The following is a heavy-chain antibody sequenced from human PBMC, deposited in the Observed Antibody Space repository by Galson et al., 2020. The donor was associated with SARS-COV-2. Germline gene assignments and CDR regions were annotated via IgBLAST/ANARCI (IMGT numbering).Heavy chain of an antibody. D-gene: IGHD1-20*01. CDR1: VFNFSSYW. J-gene: IGHJ6*02. CDR3: ARDWYNYYYYGMDV. CDR2: IKQDGSEK. V-gene: IGHV3-7*01. Sequence: QLGESLENSCAAPVFNFSSYWMSWVRQAPGKGLEWVANIKQDGSEKYYVDSVKGRFTISRDNAKNSLYLQMNSLRAEDTAVYYCARDWYNYYYYGMDVWGQGTTVTVSS.